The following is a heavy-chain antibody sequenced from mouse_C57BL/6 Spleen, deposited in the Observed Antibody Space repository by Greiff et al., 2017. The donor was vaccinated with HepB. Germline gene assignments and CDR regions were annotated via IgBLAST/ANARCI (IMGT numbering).Heavy chain of an antibody. Sequence: VHLVESGTELVKPGASVKLSCKASGYTFTSYWMHWVKQRPGQGLEWIGNINPSNGGTNYNEKFKSKATLTVDKSSSTAYMQLSSLTSEDSAVYYCAKANWAYAMDYWGQGTSVTVSS. J-gene: IGHJ4*01. CDR2: INPSNGGT. CDR1: GYTFTSYW. D-gene: IGHD4-1*01. CDR3: AKANWAYAMDY. V-gene: IGHV1-53*01.